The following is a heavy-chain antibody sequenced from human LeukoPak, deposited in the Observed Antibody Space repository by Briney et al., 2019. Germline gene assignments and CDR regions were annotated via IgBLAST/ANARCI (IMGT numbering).Heavy chain of an antibody. CDR3: AKASSPYYGSGSYALYDY. Sequence: PGRSLRLSCAASGFTFDDYAMHWVRQAPGKGLEWVSGISWNSGSIGYADSVKGRFTISRDNAKNSLYLQMNSLRAEDMALYYCAKASSPYYGSGSYALYDYWGQGILVTVSS. V-gene: IGHV3-9*03. CDR1: GFTFDDYA. J-gene: IGHJ4*02. CDR2: ISWNSGSI. D-gene: IGHD3-10*01.